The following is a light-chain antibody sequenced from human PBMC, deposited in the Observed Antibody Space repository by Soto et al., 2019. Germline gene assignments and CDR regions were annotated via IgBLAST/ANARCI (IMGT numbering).Light chain of an antibody. CDR1: HDISSC. J-gene: IGKJ4*01. Sequence: IQLTQPPSSLSPSLGGRVMITGVASHDISSCLVWYQPKTGKAPKILIYDASTLQNGVPSRFRGSGSGTEFTLTISSLQPEDFATSSCQQLASYPIGTFGGGTKVDIK. CDR2: DAS. CDR3: QQLASYPIGT. V-gene: IGKV1-9*01.